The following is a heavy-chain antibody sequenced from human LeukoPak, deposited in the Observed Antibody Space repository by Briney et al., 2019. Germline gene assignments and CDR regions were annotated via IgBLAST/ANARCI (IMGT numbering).Heavy chain of an antibody. CDR2: INHRGST. CDR1: GGSFSGYY. J-gene: IGHJ4*02. V-gene: IGHV4-34*01. CDR3: ARGSDRGYTY. Sequence: SETLSLTCAVYGGSFSGYYWSWIRQPPGKGLEWIGEINHRGSTEYNPSLKSRVTISVDTSKNQFSLKLSSVTAADTAVYYCARGSDRGYTYWGQGSLVTVSS. D-gene: IGHD5-12*01.